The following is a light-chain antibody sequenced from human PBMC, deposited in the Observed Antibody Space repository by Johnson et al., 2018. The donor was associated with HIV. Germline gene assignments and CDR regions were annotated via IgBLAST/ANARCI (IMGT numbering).Light chain of an antibody. CDR2: DND. Sequence: QSILTQPPSVSAAPGQKVTISCSGSNSNIGNNYVSWYQQIPGRAPKLLIYDNDKRPSGIPDRFSGSKSGTSATLGITGLQTGDEADYYCGTWDSSLSAYVFGTGTKVTGL. CDR1: NSNIGNNY. V-gene: IGLV1-51*01. CDR3: GTWDSSLSAYV. J-gene: IGLJ1*01.